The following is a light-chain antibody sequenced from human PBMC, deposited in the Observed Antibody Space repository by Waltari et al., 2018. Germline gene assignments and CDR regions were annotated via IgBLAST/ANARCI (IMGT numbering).Light chain of an antibody. CDR1: QGVSSW. CDR2: KAS. CDR3: QQYNSYSYS. Sequence: DIQMTQSPSTLSASVGDRVTITCRASQGVSSWLAWYQQKPAKAHKLLIYKASNLESVVPSMFSGSGSGTEFTLTISSLQPDDFATYYCQQYNSYSYSFGQGTKLEIK. J-gene: IGKJ2*03. V-gene: IGKV1-5*03.